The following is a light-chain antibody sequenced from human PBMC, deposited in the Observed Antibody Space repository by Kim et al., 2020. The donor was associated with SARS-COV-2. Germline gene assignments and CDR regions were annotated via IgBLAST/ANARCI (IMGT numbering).Light chain of an antibody. CDR1: ESIGTW. J-gene: IGKJ2*01. CDR3: QQGFFYPYT. V-gene: IGKV1-12*01. CDR2: AAS. Sequence: SAYIGDTVIISCRASESIGTWLAWYQHKPGQAPRLLIQAASTLQSGVTGRFSGSGFGTDFTLTISSLQPEDVASYFCQQGFFYPYTFGQGTKLEI.